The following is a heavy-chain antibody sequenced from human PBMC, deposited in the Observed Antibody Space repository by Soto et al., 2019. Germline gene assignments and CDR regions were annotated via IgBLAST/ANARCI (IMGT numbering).Heavy chain of an antibody. J-gene: IGHJ4*02. V-gene: IGHV3-64*01. D-gene: IGHD2-2*01. CDR2: ISSNGGST. Sequence: GGSLRLSCEASGFTFSSYAMHWVRQAPGKGLEYVSAISSNGGSTYYANSVKGKFTISRDNSKNTLNIQIGRLRAEDMAVYYCAREGYCSSTSCYSFDYWGQGT. CDR1: GFTFSSYA. CDR3: AREGYCSSTSCYSFDY.